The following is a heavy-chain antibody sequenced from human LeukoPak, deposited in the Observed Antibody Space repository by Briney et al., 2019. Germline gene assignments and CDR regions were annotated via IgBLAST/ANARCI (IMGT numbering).Heavy chain of an antibody. Sequence: GGSLRLSCAASGIIFSRYWMHWVRQAPGKGLVWVSRINSDGSSTSYADSVKGRFTISRDNAKNTLYLQMSSLRAEDTAVYYCARDLKQLAHYFDYWGQGTLVTVSS. J-gene: IGHJ4*02. D-gene: IGHD6-6*01. V-gene: IGHV3-74*01. CDR3: ARDLKQLAHYFDY. CDR1: GIIFSRYW. CDR2: INSDGSST.